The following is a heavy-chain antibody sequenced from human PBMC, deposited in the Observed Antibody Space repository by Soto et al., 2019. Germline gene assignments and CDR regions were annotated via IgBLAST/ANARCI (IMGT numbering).Heavy chain of an antibody. CDR1: GFTFSSYG. CDR3: ARIIAAAGPFDY. CDR2: IWYDGTNK. D-gene: IGHD6-13*01. V-gene: IGHV3-33*01. Sequence: QVQLVESGGGVVQPGRSLRLSCAASGFTFSSYGMHWVRQAPGKGLEWVAVIWYDGTNKYYADSVKGRFPISRDNSKNTLYLQMNSLRAEDTAVYYCARIIAAAGPFDYWGQGTLVTVSS. J-gene: IGHJ4*02.